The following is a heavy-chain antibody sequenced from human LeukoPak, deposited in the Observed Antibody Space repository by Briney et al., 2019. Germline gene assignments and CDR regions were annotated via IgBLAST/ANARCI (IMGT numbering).Heavy chain of an antibody. V-gene: IGHV3-7*01. Sequence: GGSLRLSCAASGFTFSSYWMSWVRQAPGKGLEWVANIKKDGSEKYYVDSVKGRLTVSRDNAKNSLYLQMNSLRVEDTAVYYCTRDSGRFRLDYWGQGILVTVSS. CDR1: GFTFSSYW. CDR3: TRDSGRFRLDY. CDR2: IKKDGSEK. J-gene: IGHJ4*02. D-gene: IGHD6-19*01.